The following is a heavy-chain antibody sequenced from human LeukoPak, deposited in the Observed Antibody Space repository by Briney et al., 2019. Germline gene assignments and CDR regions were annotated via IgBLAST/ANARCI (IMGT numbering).Heavy chain of an antibody. CDR3: AREGGDYYDSSGYYIVDY. Sequence: GGSLRLSCAASGFTFSSYGMHWVRQAPGKGLEWVAFIRYDGSNKYYADSVKGRFTISRDNSKNTLYLQMNSLRAEDTAVYYCAREGGDYYDSSGYYIVDYWGQGTLVTVSS. CDR2: IRYDGSNK. D-gene: IGHD3-22*01. V-gene: IGHV3-30*02. CDR1: GFTFSSYG. J-gene: IGHJ4*02.